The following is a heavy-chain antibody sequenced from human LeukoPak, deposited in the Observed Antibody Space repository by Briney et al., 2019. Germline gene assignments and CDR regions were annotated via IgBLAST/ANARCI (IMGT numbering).Heavy chain of an antibody. CDR3: ARDGEDIVVVPAAALGAFDI. J-gene: IGHJ3*02. V-gene: IGHV3-30-3*01. CDR1: GFTFSSYA. CDR2: ISYDGSNK. D-gene: IGHD2-2*01. Sequence: PGGSLRLSCAASGFTFSSYAMHWVRQAPGKGLEWVAVISYDGSNKYYADSVKGRFTISRDNSKNTLYLQMNSLRAEDTAVYYCARDGEDIVVVPAAALGAFDIWGQGTMVTVSS.